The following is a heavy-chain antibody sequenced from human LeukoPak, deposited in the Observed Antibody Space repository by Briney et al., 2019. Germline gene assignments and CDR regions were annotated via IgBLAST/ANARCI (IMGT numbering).Heavy chain of an antibody. CDR1: GFTFSSYA. CDR2: ISGSGGSI. CDR3: AKSGEIAARPYYFDY. D-gene: IGHD6-6*01. Sequence: PGGSLRLSCAASGFTFSSYAMSWVRQAPGKGLEWVSAISGSGGSIYYADSVKGRFTISRDNSKNTLYLQTNSLRAEDTAVYYCAKSGEIAARPYYFDYWGQGTLVTVSS. V-gene: IGHV3-23*01. J-gene: IGHJ4*02.